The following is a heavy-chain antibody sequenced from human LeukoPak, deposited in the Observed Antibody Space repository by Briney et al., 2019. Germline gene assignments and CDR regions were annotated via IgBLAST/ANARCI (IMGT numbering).Heavy chain of an antibody. J-gene: IGHJ3*02. CDR2: ISNDGSNK. V-gene: IGHV3-30*18. CDR1: GFTFSSYG. D-gene: IGHD3-10*01. CDR3: AKGRGAFDI. Sequence: QPGRSLRLSCVASGFTFSSYGMHWVRQAPGKGLEWVAVISNDGSNKYYADSVKGRFTISRDNSKNTLYLQMNSLRAEDTAVYYCAKGRGAFDIWGQGAMVTVSS.